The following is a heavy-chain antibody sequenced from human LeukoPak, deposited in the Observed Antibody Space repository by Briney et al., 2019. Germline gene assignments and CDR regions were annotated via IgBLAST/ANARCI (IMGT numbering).Heavy chain of an antibody. CDR2: IYYSGST. D-gene: IGHD2-2*03. CDR3: ARHGSTDYFDY. CDR1: SGSISSTTSY. J-gene: IGHJ4*02. V-gene: IGHV4-39*01. Sequence: SETLSLTCAVSSGSISSTTSYWGWIRQPPGKGLEWIGRIYYSGSTFYNPSLKSRVTISVDTSKYQLSLKLSSVTAADTAVYYCARHGSTDYFDYWGQGTLVTVSS.